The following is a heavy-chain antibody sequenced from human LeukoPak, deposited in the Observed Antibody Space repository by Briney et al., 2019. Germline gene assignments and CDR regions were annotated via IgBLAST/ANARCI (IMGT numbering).Heavy chain of an antibody. J-gene: IGHJ6*03. V-gene: IGHV3-23*01. D-gene: IGHD6-13*01. CDR3: AKKGRAAAGGNYMDV. Sequence: GGSLRLSCAASEFTFSSYAMSWVRQAPGKGLEWVSAISGTGGSTYYADSVKGRFTISRDNSKNTVYLQMNSLRAEDTAVYYCAKKGRAAAGGNYMDVWGKGTTVTVSS. CDR2: ISGTGGST. CDR1: EFTFSSYA.